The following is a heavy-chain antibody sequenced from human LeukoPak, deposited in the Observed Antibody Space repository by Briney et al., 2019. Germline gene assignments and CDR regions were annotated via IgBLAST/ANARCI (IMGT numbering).Heavy chain of an antibody. D-gene: IGHD3-10*01. CDR1: GFTFSSYA. V-gene: IGHV3-23*01. CDR2: ISGSGGST. J-gene: IGHJ4*02. CDR3: AKLRSSYGSGTSDY. Sequence: GGSLRLSCAASGFTFSSYAMSWVRQAPGKGLEWVSAISGSGGSTYYADSVKGWFTISRDNSKNTLYLQMNSLRAEDTAVYYCAKLRSSYGSGTSDYWGQGTLVTVSS.